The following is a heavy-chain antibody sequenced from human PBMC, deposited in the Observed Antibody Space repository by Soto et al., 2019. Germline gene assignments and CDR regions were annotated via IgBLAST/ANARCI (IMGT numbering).Heavy chain of an antibody. D-gene: IGHD5-12*01. Sequence: SETLSLTCTVSGGSISSGGYYWSWIRQHPGKGLEWIGYIYYSGSTYYNPSLKSRVTISVDTSKNQFSLKLSSVTAADTAVYYCARDVLRIRPMDVWGQGTTVTVSS. CDR1: GGSISSGGYY. CDR3: ARDVLRIRPMDV. V-gene: IGHV4-31*03. CDR2: IYYSGST. J-gene: IGHJ6*02.